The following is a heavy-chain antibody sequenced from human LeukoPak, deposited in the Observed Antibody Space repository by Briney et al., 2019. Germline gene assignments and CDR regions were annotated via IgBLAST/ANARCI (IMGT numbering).Heavy chain of an antibody. V-gene: IGHV3-23*01. CDR1: GFTFSSYW. CDR2: ISGNGGST. Sequence: GGSLRLSCAASGFTFSSYWMSWVRQAPGKGLEWISGISGNGGSTYYADSVKGRFTISRDNSKNTLYLQMNSLRAEDTAVYYCARATRNVVVTAFDYWGQGTLVTVSS. CDR3: ARATRNVVVTAFDY. J-gene: IGHJ4*02. D-gene: IGHD2-21*02.